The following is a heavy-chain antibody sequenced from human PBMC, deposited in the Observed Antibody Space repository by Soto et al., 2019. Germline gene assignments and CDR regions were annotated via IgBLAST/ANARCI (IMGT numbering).Heavy chain of an antibody. CDR1: GGAFSSYT. D-gene: IGHD3-22*01. CDR3: ARDSDTYYYDSSGYPPGYYFDY. J-gene: IGHJ4*02. CDR2: IIPILGIA. V-gene: IGHV1-69*04. Sequence: SVKVSCKASGGAFSSYTISWVRQAPGQGLEWMGRIIPILGIANYAQKFQGRITITADKSTSTAYMELSSLRSEDTAVYYCARDSDTYYYDSSGYPPGYYFDYWGQGTLVTVS.